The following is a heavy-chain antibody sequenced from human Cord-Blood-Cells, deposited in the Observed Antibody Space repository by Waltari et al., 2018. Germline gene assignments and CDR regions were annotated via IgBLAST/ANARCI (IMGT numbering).Heavy chain of an antibody. V-gene: IGHV1-2*02. CDR1: GYTFTGYY. D-gene: IGHD2-15*01. Sequence: QVQLVQSGAEVKKPGASVKVSCKASGYTFTGYYMHSVREAPGQGLEGMGWINPNSGGTNYAQKFQGRDTMTRDTSISTAYMELSSLGSDSTAVYYCTRMPVVASRRYCNSMDGWGQGTTVTVSS. J-gene: IGHJ6*02. CDR3: TRMPVVASRRYCNSMDG. CDR2: INPNSGGT.